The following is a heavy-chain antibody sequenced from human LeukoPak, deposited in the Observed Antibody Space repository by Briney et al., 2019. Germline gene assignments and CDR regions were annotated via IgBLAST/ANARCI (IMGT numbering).Heavy chain of an antibody. Sequence: LSLTCTVSGGSISSYYWSWIRQPPGKGLEWVSGISWNSGSIGYADSVKGRFTISRDNAKNSLYLQMNSLRAEDTALYYCAKGLAAAGGPFDYWGQGTLVTVSS. V-gene: IGHV3-9*01. CDR2: ISWNSGSI. CDR1: GGSISSYY. J-gene: IGHJ4*02. D-gene: IGHD6-13*01. CDR3: AKGLAAAGGPFDY.